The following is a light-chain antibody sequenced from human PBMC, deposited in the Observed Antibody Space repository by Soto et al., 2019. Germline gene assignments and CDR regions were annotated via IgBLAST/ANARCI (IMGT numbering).Light chain of an antibody. J-gene: IGKJ2*01. Sequence: EIVLTQSPGTLSLSPGERATLSCRASQSVSSSFLAWYQQKPGQAPRLLIYGASSRATGIPDRFSGSGSGTDFTLTISRLEPEDVAVYFCQQYGRSAYTFGQGTTLEIK. CDR3: QQYGRSAYT. CDR2: GAS. CDR1: QSVSSSF. V-gene: IGKV3-20*01.